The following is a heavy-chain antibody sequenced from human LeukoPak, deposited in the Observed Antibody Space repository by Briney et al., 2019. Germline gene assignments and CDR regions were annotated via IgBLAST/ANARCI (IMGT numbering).Heavy chain of an antibody. V-gene: IGHV1-2*02. CDR3: ARSPSIAAPLGY. J-gene: IGHJ4*02. Sequence: ASVKVSCKASGYTFTCYYMHWVRQAPGQGLEWMGWINPNSGGTNYAQKFQGRVTMTRDTSISTAYMELSRLRSDDTAVYYCARSPSIAAPLGYWGQGTLVTVSS. CDR1: GYTFTCYY. D-gene: IGHD6-6*01. CDR2: INPNSGGT.